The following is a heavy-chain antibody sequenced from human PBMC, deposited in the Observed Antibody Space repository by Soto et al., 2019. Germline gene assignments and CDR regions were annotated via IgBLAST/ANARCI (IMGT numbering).Heavy chain of an antibody. CDR3: ARSYCSSTSCYDYGMDV. J-gene: IGHJ6*02. CDR1: GGTFSNYA. D-gene: IGHD2-2*01. Sequence: QVQLVQSGAEVKKPGSSVKVSCKASGGTFSNYAINWVRQAPGPGLEWMGGIILIFDTTNYAQKFQGRVTITADKSTSTAYMELSSLRSEDTAVYYCARSYCSSTSCYDYGMDVWGQGTTVTVSS. V-gene: IGHV1-69*06. CDR2: IILIFDTT.